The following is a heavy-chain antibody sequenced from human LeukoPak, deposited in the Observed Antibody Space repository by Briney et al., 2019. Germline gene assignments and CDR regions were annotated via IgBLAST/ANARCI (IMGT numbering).Heavy chain of an antibody. CDR1: GFTFSSYG. CDR3: VGVIFGVVIVDY. J-gene: IGHJ4*02. V-gene: IGHV3-30*02. Sequence: GRSLRLSCAASGFTFSSYGMHWVRQAPGKGLEWVAFIRFDGSNKYYADSVKGRFTISRDNSKNTLYLQMNSLRAEDTAVYYCVGVIFGVVIVDYWGQGTLVTVSS. CDR2: IRFDGSNK. D-gene: IGHD3-3*01.